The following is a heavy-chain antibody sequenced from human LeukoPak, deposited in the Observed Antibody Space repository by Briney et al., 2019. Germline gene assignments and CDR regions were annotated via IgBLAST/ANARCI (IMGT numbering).Heavy chain of an antibody. CDR2: IYSGGST. CDR1: GVTVSSNY. CDR3: ARGYYYESSGFDY. V-gene: IGHV3-53*01. D-gene: IGHD3-22*01. J-gene: IGHJ4*02. Sequence: PGGSLRLSCAASGVTVSSNYMSWGRQAPGKGLGWVSVIYSGGSTYYADSVKGRFTISRDNSKTTLYLQMNSLSAEDTAVYYCARGYYYESSGFDYWGQGTLVTVSS.